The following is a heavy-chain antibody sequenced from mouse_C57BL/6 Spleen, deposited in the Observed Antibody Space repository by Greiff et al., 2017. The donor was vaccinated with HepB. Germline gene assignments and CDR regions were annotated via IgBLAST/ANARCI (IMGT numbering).Heavy chain of an antibody. CDR3: ASSLTGTGYFDV. J-gene: IGHJ1*03. D-gene: IGHD4-1*01. V-gene: IGHV1-63*01. CDR2: IYPGGGYT. CDR1: GYTFTNYW. Sequence: QVHVKQSGAELVRPGTSVKMSCKASGYTFTNYWIGWAKQRPGHGLEWIGDIYPGGGYTNYNEKFKGKATLTADKSSSTAYMQFSSLTSEDSAIYYCASSLTGTGYFDVWGTVTTVTVSS.